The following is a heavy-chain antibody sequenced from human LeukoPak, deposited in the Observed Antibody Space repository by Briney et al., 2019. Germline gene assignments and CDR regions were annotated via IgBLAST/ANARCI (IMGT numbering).Heavy chain of an antibody. Sequence: ASVKVSCKASGYTFTYRYLHWVRQAPGQALEWMGWITPFNGNTNYAQKFQDRVTITRDRSMSTAYMELSSLRSEDTAMYYCARSMVGATGGAFDIWGQGTMVTVSS. V-gene: IGHV1-45*02. D-gene: IGHD1-26*01. CDR3: ARSMVGATGGAFDI. J-gene: IGHJ3*02. CDR2: ITPFNGNT. CDR1: GYTFTYRY.